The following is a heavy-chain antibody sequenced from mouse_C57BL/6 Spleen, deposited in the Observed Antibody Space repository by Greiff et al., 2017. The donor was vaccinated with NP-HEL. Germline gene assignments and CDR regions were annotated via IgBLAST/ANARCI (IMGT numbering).Heavy chain of an antibody. J-gene: IGHJ1*03. CDR2: IRSKSSNYAT. D-gene: IGHD2-3*01. V-gene: IGHV10-3*01. CDR3: VSEGDGYYVDWYFDV. Sequence: EVKLVESGGGLVQPKGSLKLSCAASGFTFNTYAMHWVRQAPGKGLEWVARIRSKSSNYATYYADSVKDRFTISRDDSQSMLYLKMNNLKTEETAMYYCVSEGDGYYVDWYFDVWGTGTTVTVSS. CDR1: GFTFNTYA.